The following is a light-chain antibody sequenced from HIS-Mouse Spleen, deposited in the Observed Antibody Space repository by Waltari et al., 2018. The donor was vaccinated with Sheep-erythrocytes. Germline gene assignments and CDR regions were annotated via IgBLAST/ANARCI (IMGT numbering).Light chain of an antibody. J-gene: IGLJ3*02. CDR1: SSDVGGYNY. CDR3: SSYTSSSTWV. V-gene: IGLV2-11*01. Sequence: QSALTQPRSVSGSPGQSVTISCTGTSSDVGGYNYVSWYQQHPGKAPKLMIYDVSKRPSGVPDRFSGSKSGNTASLTISGLQAEDEADYYCSSYTSSSTWVFGGGTKLTVI. CDR2: DVS.